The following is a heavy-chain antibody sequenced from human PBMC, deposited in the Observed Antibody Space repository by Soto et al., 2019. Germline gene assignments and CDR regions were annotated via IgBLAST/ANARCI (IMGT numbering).Heavy chain of an antibody. J-gene: IGHJ4*02. CDR3: AREDNQLSRYGRTFDS. CDR1: DGSVNTGNYY. Sequence: QVQLQESGPGLVKPSETLSLTCSVSDGSVNTGNYYWSWIRQPPGKGLEWIGHIYYIGTTNYNPSLTSRITLTVESSKNQFSLKVTYVTDSATAVYFCAREDNQLSRYGRTFDSWGQGILVTVSS. CDR2: IYYIGTT. D-gene: IGHD3-16*02. V-gene: IGHV4-61*01.